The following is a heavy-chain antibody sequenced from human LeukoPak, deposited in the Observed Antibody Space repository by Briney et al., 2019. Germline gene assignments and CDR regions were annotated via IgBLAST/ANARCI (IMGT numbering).Heavy chain of an antibody. V-gene: IGHV4-34*01. CDR2: INHSGST. Sequence: SETLSLTCAVYGGSFSNYYWSWIRQPPGKGLEWIGEINHSGSTNYNPSLKSRVAISVDKSENHISLKLTSVTAADTAVYYCAREGGPYRPLDYSGQGTLVTVAS. CDR1: GGSFSNYY. CDR3: AREGGPYRPLDY. J-gene: IGHJ4*02.